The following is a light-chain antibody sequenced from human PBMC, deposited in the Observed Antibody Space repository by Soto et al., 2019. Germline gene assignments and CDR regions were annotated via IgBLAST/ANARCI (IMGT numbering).Light chain of an antibody. V-gene: IGKV3-20*01. J-gene: IGKJ2*01. CDR2: GAS. Sequence: PGERATLSCRASQSVSGSYLAWYQQKPGQTPRLLIYGASSRATGIPDRFSGSGSGTDFTLTIRRLEPEDFAVYYCNQYGRSPPYTFGEGTKLEIK. CDR3: NQYGRSPPYT. CDR1: QSVSGSY.